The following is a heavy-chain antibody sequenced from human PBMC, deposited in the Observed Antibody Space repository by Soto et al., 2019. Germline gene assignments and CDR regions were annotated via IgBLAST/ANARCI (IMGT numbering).Heavy chain of an antibody. J-gene: IGHJ5*02. Sequence: ASVKVSCKASGYTFTGYYMHWVRQAPGQGLEWMGWINPNSGGTNYAQKFQGWVTMTRDTSISTAYMEQSRLRSDDTAVYYCARGKYSSSSVNWFDPWGQGTLVTVSS. V-gene: IGHV1-2*04. D-gene: IGHD6-6*01. CDR3: ARGKYSSSSVNWFDP. CDR2: INPNSGGT. CDR1: GYTFTGYY.